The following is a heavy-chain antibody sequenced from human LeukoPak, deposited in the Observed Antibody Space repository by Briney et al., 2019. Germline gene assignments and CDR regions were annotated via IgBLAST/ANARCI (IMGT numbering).Heavy chain of an antibody. Sequence: GGSLRLSCAASGFTFNNFAMSLVRLAPGKGLEWVSSIEKNAGGAYYADSVKGRFTVSRDNSKNTLYLQMSSLRVEDTALYYCAKQEGALIENWCFDHWGLGTLVTVSS. CDR3: AKQEGALIENWCFDH. D-gene: IGHD1-26*01. V-gene: IGHV3-23*01. CDR2: IEKNAGGA. CDR1: GFTFNNFA. J-gene: IGHJ4*02.